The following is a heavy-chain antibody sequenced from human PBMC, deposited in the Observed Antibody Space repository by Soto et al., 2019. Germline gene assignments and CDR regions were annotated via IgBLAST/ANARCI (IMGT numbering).Heavy chain of an antibody. CDR2: IDPSDSYT. CDR3: ASTNSSGGYYYYGMDV. Sequence: XESLKISCKCSGYSFTSYWISLVLQMPGKGLEWMGRIDPSDSYTNYSPSFQGHVTISADKSISTAYLQWSSLKASDTAMYYCASTNSSGGYYYYGMDVWGQGTTVTVSS. CDR1: GYSFTSYW. V-gene: IGHV5-10-1*01. J-gene: IGHJ6*02. D-gene: IGHD3-22*01.